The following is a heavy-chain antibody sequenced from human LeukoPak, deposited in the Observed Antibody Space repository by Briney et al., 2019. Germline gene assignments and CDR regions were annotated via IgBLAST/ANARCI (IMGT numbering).Heavy chain of an antibody. CDR2: IKQDGSEK. J-gene: IGHJ4*02. CDR1: GFTFSSYW. V-gene: IGHV3-7*05. CDR3: ARGIAAGVFDY. D-gene: IGHD6-13*01. Sequence: GGSLRLSCEASGFTFSSYWMSWARQAPGKGLEWVANIKQDGSEKYYVDSVKGRFTISRDNAKNSLYLQMNSLSAEDTAVYYCARGIAAGVFDYWGLGTLVTVSS.